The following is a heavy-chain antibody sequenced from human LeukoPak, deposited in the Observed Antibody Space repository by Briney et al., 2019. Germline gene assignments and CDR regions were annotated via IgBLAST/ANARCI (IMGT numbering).Heavy chain of an antibody. V-gene: IGHV3-53*05. CDR2: IYSGGST. J-gene: IGHJ4*02. D-gene: IGHD3-22*01. CDR1: GFTVSSSY. CDR3: AKEGRYYYDSSGYGFDY. Sequence: GSLRLSCAASGFTVSSSYMSWVRQAPGKGLEWVSVIYSGGSTYYGDSVKGRFTISRDNSKNSLYLQMNSLRTEDTALYYCAKEGRYYYDSSGYGFDYWGQGTLVTVSS.